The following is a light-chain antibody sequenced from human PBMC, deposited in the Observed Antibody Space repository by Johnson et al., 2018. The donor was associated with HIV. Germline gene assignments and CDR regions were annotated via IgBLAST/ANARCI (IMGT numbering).Light chain of an antibody. CDR1: SSNIGNNY. Sequence: QLVLTQPPSVSAAPGQKVTISCSGSSSNIGNNYVSWYQQLPGTAPKLLIYDNNKRPSGIPDRFSGSKSGTSATLGITGLQTGDEADYYCGTWDSSLSARVCGTGTKVTVL. J-gene: IGLJ1*01. CDR2: DNN. CDR3: GTWDSSLSARV. V-gene: IGLV1-51*01.